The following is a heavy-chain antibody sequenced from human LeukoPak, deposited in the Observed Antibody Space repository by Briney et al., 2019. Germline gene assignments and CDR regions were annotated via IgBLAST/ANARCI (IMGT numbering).Heavy chain of an antibody. V-gene: IGHV4-61*02. CDR1: GGSISSGSYY. J-gene: IGHJ3*02. Sequence: SETLSLTCTVSGGSISSGSYYWSWIRQPAGKGLGWIGRIYTSGSTNYNPSLKSRVTISVDTSKNQFSLKLSSVTAADTAVYYCARELDWGAVNDAFEIWGQGTMVTVSS. D-gene: IGHD3/OR15-3a*01. CDR3: ARELDWGAVNDAFEI. CDR2: IYTSGST.